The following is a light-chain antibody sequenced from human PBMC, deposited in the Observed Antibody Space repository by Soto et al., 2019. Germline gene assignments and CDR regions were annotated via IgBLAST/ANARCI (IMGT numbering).Light chain of an antibody. V-gene: IGKV1-5*01. CDR2: DAS. J-gene: IGKJ1*01. CDR1: QTIRRW. CDR3: QHYSSDPWT. Sequence: DIEMTQSPSTLSASVGDRVTITCRASQTIRRWLAWYQQRPGKAPKVLIYDASTLDSGVPARFSGSGSETQFSLTISSLQPEDSATYYCQHYSSDPWTFGQGTKVEIK.